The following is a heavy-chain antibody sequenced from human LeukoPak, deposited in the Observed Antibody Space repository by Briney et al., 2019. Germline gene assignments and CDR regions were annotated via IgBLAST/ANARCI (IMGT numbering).Heavy chain of an antibody. V-gene: IGHV4-4*07. CDR1: GGSISSYY. J-gene: IGHJ5*02. CDR3: ARDPTHYGSGSYAWFDP. D-gene: IGHD3-10*01. Sequence: SETLSLTCTVSGGSISSYYWSWIRQPAGKGLEWIGRIYTSGSTNYNPSLKSRVTMSVDTSKNQFSLKLSSVTAADTAVYYCARDPTHYGSGSYAWFDPWGQGTLVTVSS. CDR2: IYTSGST.